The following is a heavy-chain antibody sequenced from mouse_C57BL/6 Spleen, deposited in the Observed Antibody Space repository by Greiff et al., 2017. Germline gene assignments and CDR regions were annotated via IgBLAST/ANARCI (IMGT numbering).Heavy chain of an antibody. V-gene: IGHV1-22*01. CDR3: AREGAYYGNYEFAY. CDR2: INPNNGGT. Sequence: VQLQQSGPELVKPGASVKMSCKASGYTFTDYNMHWVKQSHGKSLEWIGYINPNNGGTSYNQKFKGKATLTVNKSSSTAYMELRSLTSKDSAVYDCAREGAYYGNYEFAYWGQGTLVTVSA. CDR1: GYTFTDYN. D-gene: IGHD2-10*01. J-gene: IGHJ3*01.